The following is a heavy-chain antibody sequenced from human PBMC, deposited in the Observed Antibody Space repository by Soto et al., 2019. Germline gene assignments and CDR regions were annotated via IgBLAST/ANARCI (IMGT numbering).Heavy chain of an antibody. CDR3: ARLQSYDFWSGLEFYYYGMDV. Sequence: EVQLVESGGGLVQPGGSLRLSCAASGFTFSSHWMHWVRQAPGKGLVWVSRIDSDGSSTSYADSVKGRFTISRDNAKNTLYLQMNSLRADDTAVYYCARLQSYDFWSGLEFYYYGMDVWGHGTTVTVSS. V-gene: IGHV3-74*01. CDR2: IDSDGSST. D-gene: IGHD3-3*01. CDR1: GFTFSSHW. J-gene: IGHJ6*02.